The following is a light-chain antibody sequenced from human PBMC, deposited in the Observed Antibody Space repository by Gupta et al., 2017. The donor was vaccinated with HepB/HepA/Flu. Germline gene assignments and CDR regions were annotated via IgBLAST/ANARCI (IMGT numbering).Light chain of an antibody. CDR3: LRCSGQRFS. V-gene: IGKV4-1*01. CDR2: WAS. J-gene: IGKJ5*01. Sequence: FAMTQSPDSLAVSLGERATIHCKPSQNVLYSPKNKQYLGWYQQKPVQPPKLLIYWASTRESGVPDRLSGSGSGRDFTLTISSIQAEDVAVYYCLRCSGQRFSFG. CDR1: QNVLYSPKNKQY.